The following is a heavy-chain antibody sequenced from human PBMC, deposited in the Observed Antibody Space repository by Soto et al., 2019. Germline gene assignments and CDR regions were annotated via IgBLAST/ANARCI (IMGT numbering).Heavy chain of an antibody. D-gene: IGHD3-10*01. J-gene: IGHJ4*02. V-gene: IGHV3-23*01. CDR3: AKGRGGSGSLTPRVDF. CDR2: ISGGGDTT. Sequence: EVQLLESGGGLVQPGGSLRLSCAASGFTFNNYAMTWVRQAPGKGLEWVSAISGGGDTTSYADSVKGRFTVSRDGSKNTQYIQMISLRTENTALYYCAKGRGGSGSLTPRVDFWGQGTLVTVSS. CDR1: GFTFNNYA.